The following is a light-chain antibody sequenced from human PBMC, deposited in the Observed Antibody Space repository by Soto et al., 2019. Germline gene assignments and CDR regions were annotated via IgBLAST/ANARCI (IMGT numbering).Light chain of an antibody. Sequence: QSALTQPASVSGSPGQSITISCTGTSSDVGGYNYVSWYQQHPGKVPRLMIYEVSNRPSGLSNRFSGSKSGNTASLTISGLQAEDEADYYCSSYTSSNTCVFGGGTKLTV. J-gene: IGLJ3*02. CDR3: SSYTSSNTCV. CDR2: EVS. V-gene: IGLV2-14*01. CDR1: SSDVGGYNY.